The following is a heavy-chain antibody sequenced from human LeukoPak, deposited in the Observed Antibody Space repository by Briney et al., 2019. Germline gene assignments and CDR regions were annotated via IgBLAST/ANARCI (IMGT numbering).Heavy chain of an antibody. J-gene: IGHJ5*02. V-gene: IGHV4-39*01. CDR2: IYYRGST. CDR3: ALIRGYCRT. D-gene: IGHD2-15*01. Sequence: PSETLSLTCTVSGGSISGSSYYWGWIRQPPGKGLEWIGSIYYRGSTYYNPTLKSRVTVSVDTSKNQFSLKLSPVTAADTAVYYCALIRGYCRTWGQGTRVTVSS. CDR1: GGSISGSSYY.